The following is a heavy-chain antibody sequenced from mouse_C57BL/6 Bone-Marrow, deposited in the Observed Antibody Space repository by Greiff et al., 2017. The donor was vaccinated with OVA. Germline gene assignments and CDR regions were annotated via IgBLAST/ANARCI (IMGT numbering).Heavy chain of an antibody. V-gene: IGHV1-59*01. D-gene: IGHD5-1*01. CDR2: IDPSDSYT. CDR1: GYTFTSYW. Sequence: QVQLQQPGAELVRPGTSVKLSCKASGYTFTSYWMHWVKQRPGQGLEWIGVIDPSDSYTKYNQKFKGKATLTVDTSSSTAYMQLSGLTSVDSAVYYCARGYLRDMDYWGQGTSVTVSS. CDR3: ARGYLRDMDY. J-gene: IGHJ4*01.